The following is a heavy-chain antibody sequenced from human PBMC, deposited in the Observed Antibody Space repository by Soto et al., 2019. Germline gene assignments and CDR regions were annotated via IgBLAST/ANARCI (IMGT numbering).Heavy chain of an antibody. D-gene: IGHD3-10*01. Sequence: QEQLVQAGAEVKKPGSSVRISCRASGGTFSNDAVSWVRQAPGQGLQWMGGIIPIFGTTHYAQKFQGRVTITADESTATAYMELRSVTSEDTAVYYCATGHRTGNYGMDVLGQGTAVTVSS. V-gene: IGHV1-69*01. CDR1: GGTFSNDA. CDR3: ATGHRTGNYGMDV. J-gene: IGHJ6*02. CDR2: IIPIFGTT.